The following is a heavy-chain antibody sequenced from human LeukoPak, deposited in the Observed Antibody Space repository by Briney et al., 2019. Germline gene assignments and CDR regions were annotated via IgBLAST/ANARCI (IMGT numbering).Heavy chain of an antibody. CDR3: VYAPGGEGFDP. CDR1: GYSFTSYG. CDR2: ISDYNGNT. V-gene: IGHV1-18*01. Sequence: GASVKVSCKASGYSFTSYGISWLRQAPGQGLDWMGWISDYNGNTNYAQNLQGRITLTTDTSTSTAYMELRSLRSDDTADDYCVYAPGGEGFDPWGQGTLVTVSS. J-gene: IGHJ5*02. D-gene: IGHD3-16*01.